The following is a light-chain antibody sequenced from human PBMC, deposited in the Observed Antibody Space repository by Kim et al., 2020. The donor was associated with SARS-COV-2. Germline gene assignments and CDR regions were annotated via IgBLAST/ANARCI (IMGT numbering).Light chain of an antibody. CDR2: KAS. J-gene: IGKJ5*01. CDR1: QSISSW. CDR3: QQYNSYSIT. V-gene: IGKV1-5*03. Sequence: AAVGDRVTITCRASQSISSWLAWYQQKPGKAPKLLIYKASSLESGVPSRFSGSGSGTEFTLTISSLQPDDFATYYCQQYNSYSITFGQGTRLEIK.